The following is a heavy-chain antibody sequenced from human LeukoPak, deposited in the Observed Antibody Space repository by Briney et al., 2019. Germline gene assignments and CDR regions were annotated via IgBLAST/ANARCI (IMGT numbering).Heavy chain of an antibody. CDR3: AKVVRYYYGSGSHPCPAYFDY. D-gene: IGHD3-10*01. V-gene: IGHV3-23*01. CDR2: FSGSGGST. Sequence: GGSLRLSCTASGFTFGDYPMSWFRQAPGKGLEWVSAFSGSGGSTYYADSVKGRFTISRDNSKNTLYLQMNSLRAEDTAVYYCAKVVRYYYGSGSHPCPAYFDYWGQGTLVTVSS. CDR1: GFTFGDYP. J-gene: IGHJ4*02.